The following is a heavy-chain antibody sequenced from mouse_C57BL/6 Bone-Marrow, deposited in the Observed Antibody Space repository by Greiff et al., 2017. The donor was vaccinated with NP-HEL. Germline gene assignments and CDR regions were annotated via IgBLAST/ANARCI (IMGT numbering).Heavy chain of an antibody. CDR3: ARSRGSSYYWYFDV. J-gene: IGHJ1*03. CDR2: IYPRSGNT. Sequence: QVTLKESGAELARPGASVKLSCKASGYTFTSYGISWVKQRTGQGLEWIGEIYPRSGNTYYNEKFKGKATLTADKSSSTAYMELRSLTSEDSAVYFCARSRGSSYYWYFDVWGTGTTVTVSS. V-gene: IGHV1-81*01. CDR1: GYTFTSYG. D-gene: IGHD1-1*01.